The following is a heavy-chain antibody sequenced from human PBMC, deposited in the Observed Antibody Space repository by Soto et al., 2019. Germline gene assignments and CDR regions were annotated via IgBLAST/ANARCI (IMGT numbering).Heavy chain of an antibody. Sequence: QVQLVQSGAEVKKPGSSVKVSCKASGGTFSSYAISWVRQAPGQGLEWMGGIIPIFGTANYAQKFQGRVTITADNSTSTAYMELSSLRSEDTAGYYCARVARDYYDSSGFGWFDPWGQGTLVSVSP. J-gene: IGHJ5*02. CDR1: GGTFSSYA. CDR3: ARVARDYYDSSGFGWFDP. CDR2: IIPIFGTA. V-gene: IGHV1-69*06. D-gene: IGHD3-22*01.